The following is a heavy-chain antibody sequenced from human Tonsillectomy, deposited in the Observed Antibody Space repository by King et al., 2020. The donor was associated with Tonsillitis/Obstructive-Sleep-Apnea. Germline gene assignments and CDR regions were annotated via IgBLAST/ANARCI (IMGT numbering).Heavy chain of an antibody. CDR3: ARDLDGGRYPFDC. J-gene: IGHJ4*02. V-gene: IGHV3-48*03. CDR1: GFIFSSYE. Sequence: VQLVESGGGLVQPGGSLRLSCAASGFIFSSYEMNWVRQAPGKGLEWVSYISSSDSIIYYADSVKGRFTISRDNAKNSLYLQMNSLRVEDTAVYYCARDLDGGRYPFDCWGQGTLVTVSS. D-gene: IGHD4-23*01. CDR2: ISSSDSII.